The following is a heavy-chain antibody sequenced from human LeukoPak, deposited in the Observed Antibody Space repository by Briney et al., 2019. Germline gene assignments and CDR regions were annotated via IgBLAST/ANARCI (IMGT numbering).Heavy chain of an antibody. V-gene: IGHV4-61*08. Sequence: SETLSLTCTVSGDPISSHSDYKWTWIRQPPGKGLEWIGYSYHIGSTNYNPCLKSRVTISVDTSKHQFSLKLTSVTAADTAVYYCAREYSGFDYWGQGTLVTVSS. CDR1: GDPISSHSDY. J-gene: IGHJ4*02. D-gene: IGHD5-12*01. CDR3: AREYSGFDY. CDR2: SYHIGST.